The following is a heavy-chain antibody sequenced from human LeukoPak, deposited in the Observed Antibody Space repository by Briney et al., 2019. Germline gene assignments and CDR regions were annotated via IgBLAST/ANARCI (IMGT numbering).Heavy chain of an antibody. V-gene: IGHV3-7*01. CDR1: GFAFSSYW. CDR3: ARDIEAAGLFLDY. CDR2: IKYDGSEK. Sequence: TGGSLRLSCAASGFAFSSYWMTWVRQAPGKGLEWVANIKYDGSEKDYMDSVKGRFTISRGNAKNSLYLQMNSLRAEDTAVYYCARDIEAAGLFLDYWGQGTLVTVSS. D-gene: IGHD6-13*01. J-gene: IGHJ4*02.